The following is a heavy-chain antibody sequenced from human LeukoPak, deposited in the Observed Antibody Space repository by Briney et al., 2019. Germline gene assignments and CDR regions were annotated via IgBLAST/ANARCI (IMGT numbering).Heavy chain of an antibody. CDR2: IWYDGSNK. CDR3: AKAEGVGATIDAFDI. V-gene: IGHV3-33*06. D-gene: IGHD1-26*01. Sequence: GGSLRLSCAASGFTFSSYGMHWVRQAPGKGLEWVAVIWYDGSNKYYADSVKGRFTISRDNSKNTLYLQMNSLRAEDTAVYYWAKAEGVGATIDAFDIWGQGTMVTVSS. J-gene: IGHJ3*02. CDR1: GFTFSSYG.